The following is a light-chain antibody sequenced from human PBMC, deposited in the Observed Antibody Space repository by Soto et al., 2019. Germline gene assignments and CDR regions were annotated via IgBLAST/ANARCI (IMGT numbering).Light chain of an antibody. CDR2: EGS. CDR3: CSYAGSLNGV. V-gene: IGLV2-23*01. CDR1: SSDVGSYNL. Sequence: QSALTQPASVSGSPGQSITISCTGTSSDVGSYNLVSWYQQHPGKAPKLMIYEGSKRPSGVSNRFSGSKSGNTASLTISGLQAEDEADYYCCSYAGSLNGVFGGGTKVTVL. J-gene: IGLJ3*02.